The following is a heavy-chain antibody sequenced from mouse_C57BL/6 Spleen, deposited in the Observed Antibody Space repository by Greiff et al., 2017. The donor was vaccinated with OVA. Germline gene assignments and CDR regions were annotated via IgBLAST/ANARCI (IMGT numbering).Heavy chain of an antibody. D-gene: IGHD2-1*01. CDR3: ARRGNPGTY. J-gene: IGHJ3*01. Sequence: QVQLKQSGAELVKPGASVKLSCKASGYTFTSYWMQWVKQRPGQGLEWIGEIDPSDSYTNYNQKFKGKATLTVDTSSSTAYMQLSSLTSEDSAVYYCARRGNPGTYWGQGTLVTVSA. V-gene: IGHV1-50*01. CDR1: GYTFTSYW. CDR2: IDPSDSYT.